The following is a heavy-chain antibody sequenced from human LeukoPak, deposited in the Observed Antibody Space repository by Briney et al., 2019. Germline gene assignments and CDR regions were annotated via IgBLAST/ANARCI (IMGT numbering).Heavy chain of an antibody. D-gene: IGHD6-19*01. CDR3: ARAPYSSGWYGKGYYFDY. CDR2: ISSSGSTI. J-gene: IGHJ4*02. V-gene: IGHV3-11*04. CDR1: GFTFSDYY. Sequence: GGSLRLSCAASGFTFSDYYMSWIRQAPGEGLEWVSYISSSGSTIYYADSVKGRFTISRDNAKNSLHLQMNSLRAEDTAVYYCARAPYSSGWYGKGYYFDYWGQGTLVTVSS.